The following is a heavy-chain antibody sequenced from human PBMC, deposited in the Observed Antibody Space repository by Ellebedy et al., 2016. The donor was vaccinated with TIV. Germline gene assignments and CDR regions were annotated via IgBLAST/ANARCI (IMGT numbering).Heavy chain of an antibody. CDR3: ARAPSYGVAFDY. J-gene: IGHJ4*02. D-gene: IGHD4-17*01. CDR1: GYTFTSYY. V-gene: IGHV1-46*01. Sequence: ASVKVSCXASGYTFTSYYIHWVRQAPGQGLEWMGIINPSGGSTSYAQKFQDRVTMTRDTSTSTVYMELSSLRSEDTAVYYCARAPSYGVAFDYWGQGTLVTVSS. CDR2: INPSGGST.